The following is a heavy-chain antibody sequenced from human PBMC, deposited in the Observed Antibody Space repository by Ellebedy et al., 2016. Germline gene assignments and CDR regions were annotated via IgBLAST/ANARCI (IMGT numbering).Heavy chain of an antibody. J-gene: IGHJ5*02. CDR3: VKDLGRRLTPPVNWFDP. CDR2: ISSNGGST. Sequence: GESLKISCSASGFTFSSYAMHWVRQAPGKGLEYVSAISSNGGSTYYADSVKGRFTISRDNSKNTLYLQMSSLRAEDTAVYYCVKDLGRRLTPPVNWFDPWGQGTLVTGSS. CDR1: GFTFSSYA. V-gene: IGHV3-64D*06. D-gene: IGHD3-16*01.